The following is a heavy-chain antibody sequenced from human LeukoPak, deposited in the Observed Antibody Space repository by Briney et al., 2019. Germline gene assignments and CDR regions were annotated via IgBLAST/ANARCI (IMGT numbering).Heavy chain of an antibody. CDR1: GFTFSSYS. CDR3: ARDRTIFGVVIPMDV. J-gene: IGHJ6*02. CDR2: ISSSSSYI. D-gene: IGHD3-3*01. V-gene: IGHV3-21*01. Sequence: PGGSLRLSCAASGFTFSSYSMTWVRQAPGKGLEWVSSISSSSSYIYYADSVKGRFTISRDNAKNSLYLQMNSLRAEDTAVYYCARDRTIFGVVIPMDVWGQGTTVTVSS.